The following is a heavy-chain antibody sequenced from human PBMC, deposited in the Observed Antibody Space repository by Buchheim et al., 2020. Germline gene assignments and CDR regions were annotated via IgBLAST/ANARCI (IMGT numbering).Heavy chain of an antibody. Sequence: EVQLVESGGGLVQPGGSLRLSCAASGFTFSSYSMNWVRQAPGKGLEWVSYISSSSSTIYYADSVKGRFTISRDNAKNSLYLQMNSLRDEDTAVYYCARRRFGELPPEMYYFDYWGQGTL. CDR2: ISSSSSTI. CDR1: GFTFSSYS. CDR3: ARRRFGELPPEMYYFDY. V-gene: IGHV3-48*02. J-gene: IGHJ4*02. D-gene: IGHD3-10*01.